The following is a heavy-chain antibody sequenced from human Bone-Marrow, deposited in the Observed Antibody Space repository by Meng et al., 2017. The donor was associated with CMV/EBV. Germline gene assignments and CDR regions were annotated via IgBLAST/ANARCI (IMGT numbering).Heavy chain of an antibody. CDR3: ARDPGGYFDY. J-gene: IGHJ4*02. CDR2: ISYDGSNK. D-gene: IGHD3-10*01. Sequence: QVRLVGSGGGVVQPGRSLSLSCAASGFTFSSYAMHWVRQAPGKGLEWVAVISYDGSNKYYADSVKGRFTISRDNSKNTLYLQMNSLRAEDTAVYYCARDPGGYFDYWGQGTLVTVSS. CDR1: GFTFSSYA. V-gene: IGHV3-30-3*01.